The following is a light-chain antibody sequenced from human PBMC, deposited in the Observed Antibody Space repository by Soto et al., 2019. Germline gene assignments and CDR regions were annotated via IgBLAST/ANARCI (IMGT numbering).Light chain of an antibody. Sequence: EFALTRSPGTLSLSPGERATLSCRASQTVRNNYLAWYQQKPGQAPRLLIYAASSRATGIPDRFSGGGSGTDFTLTISRLEPEDFAVYYCQQYGSSPITFGQGTRLEIK. CDR1: QTVRNNY. CDR2: AAS. CDR3: QQYGSSPIT. V-gene: IGKV3-20*01. J-gene: IGKJ5*01.